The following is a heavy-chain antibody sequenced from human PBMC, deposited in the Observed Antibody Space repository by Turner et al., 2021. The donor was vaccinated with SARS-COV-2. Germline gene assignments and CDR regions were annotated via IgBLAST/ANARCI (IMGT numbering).Heavy chain of an antibody. CDR3: ARDKGEGSSGWLIPSGSYYFDY. CDR2: IWYDGSNK. J-gene: IGHJ4*02. CDR1: GFTFRSSG. Sequence: QVQLVESGGGVVQPGRSLRLSCAASGFTFRSSGMHWVRQAQGKGLEWVAFIWYDGSNKDDADSVKGRFTISRDNSKNTLYLQMNSLRAEVTAVYYCARDKGEGSSGWLIPSGSYYFDYWGQGTLVTVSS. D-gene: IGHD6-19*01. V-gene: IGHV3-33*01.